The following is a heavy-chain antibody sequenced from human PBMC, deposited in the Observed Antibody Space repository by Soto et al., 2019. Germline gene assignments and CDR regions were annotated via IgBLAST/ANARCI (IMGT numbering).Heavy chain of an antibody. CDR1: GGSISNYY. J-gene: IGHJ5*02. D-gene: IGHD3-9*01. V-gene: IGHV4-59*01. CDR2: VSDMGVT. Sequence: QVQLQESGPGLVKPSETLSLTCTVSGGSISNYYWSWIRQPPGKGLEWIGYVSDMGVTNYNPSLKSRVTISVDMSRNQISLMMTSVSAADTAVYYCARDTYYQSSGYFEDWFDPWGQGTLVTVSS. CDR3: ARDTYYQSSGYFEDWFDP.